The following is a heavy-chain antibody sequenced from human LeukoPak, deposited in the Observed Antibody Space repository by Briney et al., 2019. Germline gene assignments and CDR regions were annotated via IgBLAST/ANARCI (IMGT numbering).Heavy chain of an antibody. CDR2: IVVGSGNT. J-gene: IGHJ4*02. V-gene: IGHV1-58*01. D-gene: IGHD3-3*01. CDR1: GFTFTSSA. Sequence: GASVKVSCTASGFTFTSSAVQWVRQARGQRLEWIGWIVVGSGNTNYAQKFQERVTITRDMSTSTAYMELSSLRSEDTAVYYCAASADQTYYDFWSGYSHWGQGTLVTVSS. CDR3: AASADQTYYDFWSGYSH.